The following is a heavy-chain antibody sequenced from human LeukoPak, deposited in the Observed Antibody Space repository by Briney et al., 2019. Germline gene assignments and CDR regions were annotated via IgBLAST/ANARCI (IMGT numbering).Heavy chain of an antibody. Sequence: PSETLSLTCTVSGGSISSSSYYWGWIRQPPGKGLEWIGSIYHSGNIYYNPSLKSRVTISVDTSKNQFSLKLSSVTAADTAVYYCARHSSSWYVAAWGQGTLVTVSS. J-gene: IGHJ5*02. CDR2: IYHSGNI. CDR1: GGSISSSSYY. CDR3: ARHSSSWYVAA. D-gene: IGHD6-13*01. V-gene: IGHV4-39*01.